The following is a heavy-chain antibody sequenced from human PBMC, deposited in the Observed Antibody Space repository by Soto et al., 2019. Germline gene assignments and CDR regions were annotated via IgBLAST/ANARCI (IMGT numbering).Heavy chain of an antibody. D-gene: IGHD3-22*01. CDR1: GGTFSSYT. CDR3: ARDSPMYYYDSSGYTLDY. V-gene: IGHV1-69*08. J-gene: IGHJ4*02. CDR2: IIPILGIA. Sequence: QVQLVQSGAEVKKPGSSVKVSCKASGGTFSSYTISWVRQAPGQGLEWMGRIIPILGIANYAQKFQGRVMITADKSTSTAYMELSSLRSEDTAVYYCARDSPMYYYDSSGYTLDYWGQGTLVTVSS.